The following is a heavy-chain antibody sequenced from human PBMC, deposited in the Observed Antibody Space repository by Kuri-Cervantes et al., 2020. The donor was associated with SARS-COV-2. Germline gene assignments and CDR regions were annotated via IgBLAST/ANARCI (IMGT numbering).Heavy chain of an antibody. D-gene: IGHD3-22*01. J-gene: IGHJ6*02. CDR1: GFTFSSYW. CDR3: ARGYDSSGYEIYYYYYGMDV. V-gene: IGHV3-21*01. Sequence: GGSLRLSCAASGFTFSSYWMSWVRQAPGKGLEWVSSISSSSSYIYYADSVKGRFTISRDNAKNSLYLQMNSLRAEDTAVYYCARGYDSSGYEIYYYYYGMDVWGQGTTVTGSS. CDR2: ISSSSSYI.